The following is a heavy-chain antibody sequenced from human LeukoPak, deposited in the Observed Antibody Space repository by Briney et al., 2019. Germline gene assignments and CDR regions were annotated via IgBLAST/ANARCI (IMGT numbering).Heavy chain of an antibody. V-gene: IGHV1-2*02. CDR1: GYTFTSYG. J-gene: IGHJ4*02. CDR2: INPNSGGT. D-gene: IGHD4-17*01. CDR3: ATTTVTLLDY. Sequence: VASVKVSCKAFGYTFTSYGISWVRQAPGQGLEWMGWINPNSGGTNYAQKFQGRVTMTRDTSISTAYMELSRLRSDDTAVYYCATTTVTLLDYWGQGTLVTVSS.